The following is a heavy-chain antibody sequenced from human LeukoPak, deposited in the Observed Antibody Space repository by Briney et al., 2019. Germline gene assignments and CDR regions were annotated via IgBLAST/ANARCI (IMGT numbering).Heavy chain of an antibody. Sequence: GGSLRLSCAASGFTFGNYGMSWVRQAPGKGLEWVSGMSGSGGSAYYADSVKGRFTISRDNSKNTLYLQMNSLRAEDTAVYYCAREAGGEEIAAAPWLDYWGQGTLVTVSS. CDR3: AREAGGEEIAAAPWLDY. CDR1: GFTFGNYG. J-gene: IGHJ4*02. D-gene: IGHD6-13*01. V-gene: IGHV3-23*01. CDR2: MSGSGGSA.